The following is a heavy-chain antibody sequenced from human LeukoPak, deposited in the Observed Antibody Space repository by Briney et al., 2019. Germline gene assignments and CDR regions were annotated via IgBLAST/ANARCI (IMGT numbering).Heavy chain of an antibody. Sequence: SGTLSLTCTVSGGSIDKYYWSWIRQPPGKGLECLGYIYYSGSAKYNPSLKSRVTISVDTSKDQISLKLTSVTAADSAIYYCARLSSGSGYYPSIYYFESWGQGTLVTVSS. CDR3: ARLSSGSGYYPSIYYFES. CDR1: GGSIDKYY. V-gene: IGHV4-59*08. J-gene: IGHJ4*02. D-gene: IGHD3-22*01. CDR2: IYYSGSA.